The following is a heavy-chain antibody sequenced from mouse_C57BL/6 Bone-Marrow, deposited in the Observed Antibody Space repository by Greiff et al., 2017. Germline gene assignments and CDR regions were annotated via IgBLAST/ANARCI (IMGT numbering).Heavy chain of an antibody. CDR1: GYTFTSYW. J-gene: IGHJ3*01. CDR2: IHPNSGST. D-gene: IGHD1-1*01. V-gene: IGHV1-64*01. CDR3: ASDYGSSYDWFAY. Sequence: QVQLQQPGAELVKPGASVKLSCKASGYTFTSYWMHWVKQRPGQGLEWIGMIHPNSGSTNYNEKFKSKATLTVDKSSSTAYMQLSSLTSEDSAFYYCASDYGSSYDWFAYWGQGTLVTVSA.